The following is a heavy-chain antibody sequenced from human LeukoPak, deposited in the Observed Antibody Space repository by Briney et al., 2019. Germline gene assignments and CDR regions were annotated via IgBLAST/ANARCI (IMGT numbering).Heavy chain of an antibody. D-gene: IGHD3-10*01. V-gene: IGHV3-48*03. Sequence: GGSLRLSCAASGFTFSSYEMNGVRQAPGKGLEWVSYISSSGSTIYYADSVKGRFTISRDNAKNSLYLQMNSLRAEDTAVYYCARESSQGPDYFDYWGQGTLVTVSS. J-gene: IGHJ4*02. CDR2: ISSSGSTI. CDR3: ARESSQGPDYFDY. CDR1: GFTFSSYE.